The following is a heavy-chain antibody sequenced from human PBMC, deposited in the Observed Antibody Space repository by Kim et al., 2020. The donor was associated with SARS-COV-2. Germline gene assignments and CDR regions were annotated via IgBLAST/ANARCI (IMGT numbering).Heavy chain of an antibody. CDR3: TKGNSGGH. D-gene: IGHD4-17*01. V-gene: IGHV3-23*03. Sequence: GGSLRLSCAASGFTFNTYDMNWVRQPPGKGLEWVSVINGAGTYTNYADAVKGRFTISRYNSKSKVHLQMNGLRAEDTATYYCTKGNSGGHWGQGTLVTVSS. CDR1: GFTFNTYD. J-gene: IGHJ1*01. CDR2: INGAGTYT.